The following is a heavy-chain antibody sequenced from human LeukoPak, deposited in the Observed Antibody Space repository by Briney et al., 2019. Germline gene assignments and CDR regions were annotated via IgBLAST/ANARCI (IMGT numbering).Heavy chain of an antibody. CDR1: GYTFTGYY. Sequence: ASVKVSCKASGYTFTGYYMHWVRQAPGQGLEWMGWINPNSGGTNYAQKFQGRVTMTRDTSISTAYMELSRLRSDDAAVYYCARYFYGSGWDSNWFDPWGQGTLVTVSS. D-gene: IGHD6-19*01. CDR3: ARYFYGSGWDSNWFDP. V-gene: IGHV1-2*02. J-gene: IGHJ5*02. CDR2: INPNSGGT.